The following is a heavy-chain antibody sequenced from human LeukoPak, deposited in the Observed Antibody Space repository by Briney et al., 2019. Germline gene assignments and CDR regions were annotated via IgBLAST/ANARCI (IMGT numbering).Heavy chain of an antibody. Sequence: GESLRISCKGSGYRFTSYWISWVRQMPGKGLEWMGRIDPSDSYTNYSPSFQGHLTISADKSISTAYLQWSSLKASDTTMYYCARHQLLGPCFKGVCSDAFDIWGQGTMVTVSS. V-gene: IGHV5-10-1*01. D-gene: IGHD2-8*01. CDR3: ARHQLLGPCFKGVCSDAFDI. CDR1: GYRFTSYW. CDR2: IDPSDSYT. J-gene: IGHJ3*02.